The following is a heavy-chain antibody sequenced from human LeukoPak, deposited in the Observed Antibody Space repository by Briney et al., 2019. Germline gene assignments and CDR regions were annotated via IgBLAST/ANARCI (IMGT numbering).Heavy chain of an antibody. Sequence: ASVKVSCKASGYTFTSYGISWVRQAPGQGLEWMGWISAYNGNTNYAQKLQGRVTMTTDTPTSTAYMELRSLRSDDTAVYYCARGRDDFWSGYYHFDYWGQGTLVTVSS. CDR1: GYTFTSYG. V-gene: IGHV1-18*01. CDR2: ISAYNGNT. D-gene: IGHD3-3*01. CDR3: ARGRDDFWSGYYHFDY. J-gene: IGHJ4*02.